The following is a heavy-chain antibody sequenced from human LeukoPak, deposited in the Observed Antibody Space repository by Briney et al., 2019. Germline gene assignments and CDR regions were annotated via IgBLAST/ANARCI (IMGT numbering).Heavy chain of an antibody. CDR3: ASRVVVVRAYGAFDI. CDR1: GFTFSDYY. D-gene: IGHD2-15*01. V-gene: IGHV3-11*01. Sequence: GGSLRLSCAASGFTFSDYYMSWIRQAPGKGLEWVSYISSSGSTIYYADSVKGRFTISRDNAKNSLYLQMNSLRAEDTAVYYCASRVVVVRAYGAFDIWGQGTMVTVSS. J-gene: IGHJ3*02. CDR2: ISSSGSTI.